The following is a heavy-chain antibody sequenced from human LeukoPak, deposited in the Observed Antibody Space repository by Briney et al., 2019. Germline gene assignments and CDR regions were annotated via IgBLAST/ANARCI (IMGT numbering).Heavy chain of an antibody. CDR3: ARSALLRTYSSSSMGSWFDP. CDR2: IYPGDSDT. J-gene: IGHJ5*02. CDR1: GYSFTSYW. V-gene: IGHV5-51*01. Sequence: GESLKISCKGSGYSFTSYWIGWVRQMPGKGLEWMGIIYPGDSDTRHSPSFQGQVTISADKSISTAYLQWSSLKASDTAMYYCARSALLRTYSSSSMGSWFDPWGQGTLVTVSS. D-gene: IGHD6-6*01.